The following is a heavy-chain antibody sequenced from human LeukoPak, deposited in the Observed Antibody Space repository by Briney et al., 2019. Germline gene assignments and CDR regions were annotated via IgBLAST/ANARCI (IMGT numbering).Heavy chain of an antibody. V-gene: IGHV4-59*01. CDR2: IYYSGST. Sequence: SETLSLTCTVSGGSISSYYWSWIRQPPGKGLEWIGYIYYSGSTNYNPSLKSRVTISVDTSKNQFSLKLSSVTAADTAVYYCARDYGSGTYWAYYYYGMDVWGQGTLVTVSS. J-gene: IGHJ6*02. CDR1: GGSISSYY. D-gene: IGHD3-10*01. CDR3: ARDYGSGTYWAYYYYGMDV.